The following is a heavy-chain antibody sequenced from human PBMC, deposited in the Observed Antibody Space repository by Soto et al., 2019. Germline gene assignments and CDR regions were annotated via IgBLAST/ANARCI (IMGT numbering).Heavy chain of an antibody. Sequence: QVQLQESGPGLVKPSDTLSLTCTVSGGSINSYCWSWIRQPPGKGLEWIAYIFDSGNANYNPSLKSRVTISVDTSKNQFSLKLTSVTAAYTAVYYCARHRRTTVAKFYFDNWGQGALVTVSS. CDR1: GGSINSYC. V-gene: IGHV4-59*08. D-gene: IGHD4-4*01. CDR3: ARHRRTTVAKFYFDN. J-gene: IGHJ4*02. CDR2: IFDSGNA.